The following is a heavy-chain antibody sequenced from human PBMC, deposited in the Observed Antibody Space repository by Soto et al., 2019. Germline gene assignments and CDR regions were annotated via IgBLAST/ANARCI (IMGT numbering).Heavy chain of an antibody. J-gene: IGHJ4*02. V-gene: IGHV3-30*03. CDR3: TRDHEGSGTYFDY. D-gene: IGHD1-26*01. CDR2: ISSDGSNK. Sequence: QVQLAESGGGVVQPGTSLRLSCAASGFTFSSHAMHWVRQAPGKGLEWVALISSDGSNKYHIDSVKGRFTISRDNSKNSLSLQMNSLRAEDTAVYYCTRDHEGSGTYFDYWGQGTLVTVSS. CDR1: GFTFSSHA.